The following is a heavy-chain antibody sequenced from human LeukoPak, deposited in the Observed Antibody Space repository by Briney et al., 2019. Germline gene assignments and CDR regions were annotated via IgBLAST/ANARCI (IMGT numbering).Heavy chain of an antibody. CDR3: AREVSEGFDF. V-gene: IGHV3-21*01. J-gene: IGHJ4*02. CDR1: GFTFSGYS. Sequence: GGSLRLSCTASGFTFSGYSMNWIRQAPGKGLEWVPSFGTRSTSVYHAGSVKGRFAISRDNAKNSLYLQMNSLRAEDTALYYCAREVSEGFDFWGQGTLVTVSS. D-gene: IGHD3-22*01. CDR2: FGTRSTSV.